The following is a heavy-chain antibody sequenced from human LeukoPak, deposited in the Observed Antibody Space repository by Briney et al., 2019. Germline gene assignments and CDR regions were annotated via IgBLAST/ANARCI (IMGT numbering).Heavy chain of an antibody. D-gene: IGHD3-22*01. V-gene: IGHV3-23*01. CDR1: GFTFSTYG. Sequence: GGSLRLSCVASGFTFSTYGMAWVRQPPGRGLEWVSAISGSGGSTYYADSVKGRFTISRDNSKNTLYLQMNSLRAEDTAVYYCAKPEFTYYYDSSGYYFDYWGQGTLVTVSS. CDR2: ISGSGGST. CDR3: AKPEFTYYYDSSGYYFDY. J-gene: IGHJ4*02.